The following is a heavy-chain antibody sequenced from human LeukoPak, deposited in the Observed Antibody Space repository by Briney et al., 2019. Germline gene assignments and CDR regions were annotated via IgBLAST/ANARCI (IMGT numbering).Heavy chain of an antibody. J-gene: IGHJ3*02. CDR3: ARAESGDFWSGYYMAFDI. D-gene: IGHD3-3*01. CDR1: GFTFSSYW. CDR2: IKQDGSEK. Sequence: GGSLRLSCAASGFTFSSYWMSWVRQAPGKGLEWVANIKQDGSEKYYVDSVKGRFTISRDNAKNSLYLQMNSLRAEDTAVYYCARAESGDFWSGYYMAFDIWGQGTMVTVSS. V-gene: IGHV3-7*01.